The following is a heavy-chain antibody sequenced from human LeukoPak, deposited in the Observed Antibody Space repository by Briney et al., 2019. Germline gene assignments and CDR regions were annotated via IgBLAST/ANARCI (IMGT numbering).Heavy chain of an antibody. CDR1: GFTFSSYS. V-gene: IGHV3-21*01. D-gene: IGHD3-3*01. Sequence: GGSLRLSCAASGFTFSSYSMNWVRQAPGKGLEWVSFISSSSSYIYYADSVKGRFTISRDNAKNSLYLQMNSLRAEDTAVYYCARGPYYDFWSGYFSYFDYWGQGTLVTVSS. CDR2: ISSSSSYI. CDR3: ARGPYYDFWSGYFSYFDY. J-gene: IGHJ4*02.